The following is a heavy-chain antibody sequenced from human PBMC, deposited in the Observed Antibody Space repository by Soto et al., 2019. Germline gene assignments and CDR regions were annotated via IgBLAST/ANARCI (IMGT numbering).Heavy chain of an antibody. D-gene: IGHD3-3*01. V-gene: IGHV3-21*01. CDR2: ISSSSSYI. CDR3: ARDYSNYDFWSGYYTGNYYYGMDV. CDR1: GFTFSSYS. Sequence: EVQLVESGGGLVKPGGSLRLSCAASGFTFSSYSMNWVRQAPGKGLEWVSSISSSSSYIYYADSVKGRFTISRDNAKNSLYLQMNSLRAEDTAVYYCARDYSNYDFWSGYYTGNYYYGMDVWGQGTTVTVSS. J-gene: IGHJ6*02.